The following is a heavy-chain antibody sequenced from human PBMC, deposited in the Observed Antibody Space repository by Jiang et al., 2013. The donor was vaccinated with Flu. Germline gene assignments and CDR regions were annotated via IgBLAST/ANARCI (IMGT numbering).Heavy chain of an antibody. CDR3: ARGYSYDLDGNYGGFDY. CDR2: AYAGGGTKSDP. CDR1: GGSAAHYY. V-gene: IGHV4-59*02. Sequence: VQLQESGPGLVKPSETLSLTCSISGGSAAHYYWSWIRQSPGKGLEWIAFAYAGGGTKSDPKYNPSLKGRVTMSIDTSRDQLSLKLTSVTAADTALYFCARGYSYDLDGNYGGFDYWGQGTRVTVSS. J-gene: IGHJ4*02. D-gene: IGHD3-22*01.